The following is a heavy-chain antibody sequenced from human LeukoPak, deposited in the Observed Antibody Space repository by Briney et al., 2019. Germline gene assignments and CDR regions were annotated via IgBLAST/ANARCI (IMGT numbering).Heavy chain of an antibody. V-gene: IGHV3-30*18. CDR3: AKGGNYNSYYYYMDV. CDR2: ISYDGSNK. D-gene: IGHD5-24*01. Sequence: GGSLRLSCAASGFTFSSYGMHWVRQAPGKGLEWVAVISYDGSNKYYADSVKGRFTISRDNSKNTLYLQMNSLRAEDTAVYYCAKGGNYNSYYYYMDVWGKGTTVTVSS. CDR1: GFTFSSYG. J-gene: IGHJ6*03.